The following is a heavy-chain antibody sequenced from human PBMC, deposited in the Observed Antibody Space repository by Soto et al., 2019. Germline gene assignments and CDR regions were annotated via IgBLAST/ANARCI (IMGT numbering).Heavy chain of an antibody. J-gene: IGHJ4*02. CDR1: GFTFSSYA. CDR2: ISYDGSNK. CDR3: ARDKLAATDYFDY. D-gene: IGHD6-13*01. V-gene: IGHV3-30-3*01. Sequence: GGSLRLSCAASGFTFSSYAIHWVHQAPGKGLEWVAVISYDGSNKSYAGSVKGRFTISRDNSKNTLYLQMNSLRAEDTAVYYCARDKLAATDYFDYWGQGTLVTVSS.